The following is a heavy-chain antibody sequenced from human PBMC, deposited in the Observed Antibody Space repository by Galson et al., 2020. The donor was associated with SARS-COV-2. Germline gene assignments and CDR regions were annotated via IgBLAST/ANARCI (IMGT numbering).Heavy chain of an antibody. Sequence: SETLSLTCTVSGGSISSSSYYWGWIRQPPGKGLEWIGSIYYSGSTYYNPSLKSRVTISVDTSKNQFSLKLSSVTAADTAVYYCARRDYAFEWFGPWGQGTLVTVSS. D-gene: IGHD4-17*01. V-gene: IGHV4-39*01. CDR1: GGSISSSSYY. CDR3: ARRDYAFEWFGP. CDR2: IYYSGST. J-gene: IGHJ5*02.